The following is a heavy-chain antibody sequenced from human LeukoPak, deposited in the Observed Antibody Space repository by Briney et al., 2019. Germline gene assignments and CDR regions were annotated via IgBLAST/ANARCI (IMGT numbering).Heavy chain of an antibody. Sequence: SGTLSLTCAVYGGSFSGYYWSWTRQPPGKGLEWIGEINHSGSTNYNPSLKSRVTISVDTSKNQFSLKLSSVTAADTAVYYCARGTKSRTDYWGQGTLVTVSS. J-gene: IGHJ4*02. CDR3: ARGTKSRTDY. CDR2: INHSGST. V-gene: IGHV4-34*01. CDR1: GGSFSGYY.